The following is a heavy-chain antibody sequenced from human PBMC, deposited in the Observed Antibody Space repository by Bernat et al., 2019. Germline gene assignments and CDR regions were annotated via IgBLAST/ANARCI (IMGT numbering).Heavy chain of an antibody. V-gene: IGHV3-23*01. CDR2: ISGSGGST. CDR1: GFTFSSYA. J-gene: IGHJ6*02. Sequence: EVQLLESGGGLVQPGGSPRLSCAASGFTFSSYAMSWVRQAPGKGLEWVSAISGSGGSTYYADSVKGRFTISRDNSKNTLYLQMNSLRAEDTAVYYCAKDLRGSPNYYYYYGMDVWGQGTTVTVSS. D-gene: IGHD2-15*01. CDR3: AKDLRGSPNYYYYYGMDV.